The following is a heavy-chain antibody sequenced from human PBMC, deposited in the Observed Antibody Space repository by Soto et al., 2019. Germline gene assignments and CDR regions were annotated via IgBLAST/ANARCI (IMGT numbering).Heavy chain of an antibody. Sequence: SETLSLTCAVYGGSFSGYYWSWIRQPPGKGLEWIGEINHSGSTNYNPSLKSRVTISVDTSKNQFSLKLSSVTAADTAVYYCARHRRAPDYDILTGAFDYWGQGTLVTVSS. V-gene: IGHV4-34*01. CDR1: GGSFSGYY. J-gene: IGHJ4*02. CDR2: INHSGST. CDR3: ARHRRAPDYDILTGAFDY. D-gene: IGHD3-9*01.